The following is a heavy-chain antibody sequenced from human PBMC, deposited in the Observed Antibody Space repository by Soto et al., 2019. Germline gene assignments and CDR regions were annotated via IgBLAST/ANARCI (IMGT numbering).Heavy chain of an antibody. Sequence: QVQLEQSGAEVKKPGASVKVSCKASGYIFASHWIHWVRQAPGQGLEWMGIINPNTGYTSYAQKFKGRLTVTRATSTSTVYMELSSLRSEDTAVYYCARDHSNINTWWLDPWGQGTLVTVSS. V-gene: IGHV1-46*03. CDR2: INPNTGYT. D-gene: IGHD2-15*01. CDR1: GYIFASHW. J-gene: IGHJ5*02. CDR3: ARDHSNINTWWLDP.